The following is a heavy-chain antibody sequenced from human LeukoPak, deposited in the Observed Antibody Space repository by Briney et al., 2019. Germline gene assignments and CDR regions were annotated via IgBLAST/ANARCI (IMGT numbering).Heavy chain of an antibody. D-gene: IGHD5-12*01. CDR2: ISSSGSTI. CDR3: ARGDIVATLGFDY. J-gene: IGHJ4*02. V-gene: IGHV3-11*04. CDR1: GGSISSYY. Sequence: LSLTCTVSGGSISSYYWSWIRQPAGKGLEWVSYISSSGSTIYYADSVKGRFTISRDNAKNSLYLQMNSLRAEDTAVYYCARGDIVATLGFDYWGQGTLVTVSS.